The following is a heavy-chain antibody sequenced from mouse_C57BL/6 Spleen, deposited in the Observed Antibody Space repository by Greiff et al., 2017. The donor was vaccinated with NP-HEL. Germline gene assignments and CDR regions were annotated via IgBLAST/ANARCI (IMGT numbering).Heavy chain of an antibody. Sequence: QVQLQQPGAELVRPGSSVKLSCKASGYTFTSYWMHWVKQRPIQGLEWIGNIDPSDSETHYNQKFKDKATLTVDKSSSTAYMQLSSLTSEDSAVYYCARTLYGEVYYAMDYWGQGTSVTVSS. CDR3: ARTLYGEVYYAMDY. D-gene: IGHD1-2*01. CDR1: GYTFTSYW. CDR2: IDPSDSET. J-gene: IGHJ4*01. V-gene: IGHV1-52*01.